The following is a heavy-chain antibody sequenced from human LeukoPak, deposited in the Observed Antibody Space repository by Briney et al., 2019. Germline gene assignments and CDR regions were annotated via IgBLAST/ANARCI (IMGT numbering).Heavy chain of an antibody. Sequence: ASVKVSCKASGYTFTSYAMHWVRQAPGQRLEWMGWINAGNGNTKYSQKFQGRVTITRDTSASTAYMELSSLRSEDTAVYYCARDHCSGGSCYSLAYYFGYWGQGTLVTVSS. D-gene: IGHD2-15*01. CDR1: GYTFTSYA. V-gene: IGHV1-3*01. J-gene: IGHJ4*02. CDR2: INAGNGNT. CDR3: ARDHCSGGSCYSLAYYFGY.